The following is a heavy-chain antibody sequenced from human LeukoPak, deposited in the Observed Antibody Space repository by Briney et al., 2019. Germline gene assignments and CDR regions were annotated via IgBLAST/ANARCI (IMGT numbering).Heavy chain of an antibody. CDR3: ARGRFSANRPPLRWLKTQVHDY. J-gene: IGHJ4*02. CDR2: MNPNSGNT. Sequence: ASVKVSCKASGYTFTSYDINWVRQATGQGLEWMGWMNPNSGNTGYAQKFQGRVTMTRSTSISTAYMELSSLRSEDTAVYYCARGRFSANRPPLRWLKTQVHDYWGQGTLVTVSS. D-gene: IGHD2-21*01. CDR1: GYTFTSYD. V-gene: IGHV1-8*01.